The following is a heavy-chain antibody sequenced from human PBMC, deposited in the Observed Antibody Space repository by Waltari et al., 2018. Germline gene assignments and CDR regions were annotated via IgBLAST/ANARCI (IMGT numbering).Heavy chain of an antibody. V-gene: IGHV4-34*01. CDR1: GGSFSGYY. CDR2: INHSGST. D-gene: IGHD1-26*01. Sequence: QVQLQQWGAGLLKPSETLSLTCAVYGGSFSGYYWSWIRQPPGKGLEWIGEINHSGSTNYNPSLKSRVTISVDTSKNQFSLKLSSVTAADTAVYYCARVRRSYGGLYYYGMDVWGQGTTVTVSS. CDR3: ARVRRSYGGLYYYGMDV. J-gene: IGHJ6*02.